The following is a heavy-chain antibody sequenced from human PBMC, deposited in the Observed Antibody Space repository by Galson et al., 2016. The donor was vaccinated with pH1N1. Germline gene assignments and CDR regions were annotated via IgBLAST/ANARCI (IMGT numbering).Heavy chain of an antibody. J-gene: IGHJ2*01. V-gene: IGHV1-69*13. Sequence: SVKVSCKASGGTFSSYGINWVRQAPGQGLEWMGGIIPIFGTAKYAQNFQGRVTITADESTTTDYMELSSLRSEETAVYFRAREDYYDTDLSDWYFDLWGRGTLLTVSS. CDR1: GGTFSSYG. CDR3: AREDYYDTDLSDWYFDL. CDR2: IIPIFGTA. D-gene: IGHD3-22*01.